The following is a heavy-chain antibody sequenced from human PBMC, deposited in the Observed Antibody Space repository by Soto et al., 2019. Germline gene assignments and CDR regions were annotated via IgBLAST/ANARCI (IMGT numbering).Heavy chain of an antibody. D-gene: IGHD5-18*01. V-gene: IGHV3-33*01. J-gene: IGHJ6*02. CDR3: ARERGYSYGPVHYYYYYGMDV. CDR2: IWYDGSNK. Sequence: PGGSLRLSCAESGFTFSSYGMHWVRQSPGKGLEWVAVIWYDGSNKYYADSVKGRFTISRDNSKNTLYLQMNSLRAEDTAVYYCARERGYSYGPVHYYYYYGMDVWGQGTTVTVSS. CDR1: GFTFSSYG.